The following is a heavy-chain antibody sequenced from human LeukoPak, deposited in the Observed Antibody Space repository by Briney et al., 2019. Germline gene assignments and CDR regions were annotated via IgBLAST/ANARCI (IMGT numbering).Heavy chain of an antibody. CDR3: ARATLGRSVDY. V-gene: IGHV4-31*03. J-gene: IGHJ4*02. CDR2: IYYSGST. CDR1: GGSISSGGYY. Sequence: SETLSLTCTVSGGSISSGGYYWSWIRQHPGKGLEWIGYIYYSGSTYYNPSLKSRVTISVDTSKNQFSLKLSSVTAADTAVYYCARATLGRSVDYWGQGTLVTVSS.